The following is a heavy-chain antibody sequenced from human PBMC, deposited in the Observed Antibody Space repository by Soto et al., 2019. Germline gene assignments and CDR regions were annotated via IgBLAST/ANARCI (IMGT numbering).Heavy chain of an antibody. CDR2: TYYRSKWYN. CDR3: ARGPSPYSGSYYYYGVDV. V-gene: IGHV6-1*01. Sequence: SQTLSLTCAISGDSVSSNSAAWNWIRQSPSRGLEWLGRTYYRSKWYNDYAVSVKSRITINPDTSKNQFSLQLNSVTPEDTAVYYCARGPSPYSGSYYYYGVDVWGQGTTVTVSS. D-gene: IGHD1-26*01. J-gene: IGHJ6*02. CDR1: GDSVSSNSAA.